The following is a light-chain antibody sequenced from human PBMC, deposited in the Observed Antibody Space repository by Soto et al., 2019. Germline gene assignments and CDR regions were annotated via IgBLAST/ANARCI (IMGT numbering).Light chain of an antibody. V-gene: IGLV1-47*02. CDR3: AAWDDGLRGPV. Sequence: SVLTQPPSASGTPGQRVTISCSGSNSNIGINAVYWYQQLPGAAPTFLIYSDSQRPSGVPDRFSASKSGTSATLAISGLRSEDEADYYCAAWDDGLRGPVFGGGTKLTV. J-gene: IGLJ3*02. CDR1: NSNIGINA. CDR2: SDS.